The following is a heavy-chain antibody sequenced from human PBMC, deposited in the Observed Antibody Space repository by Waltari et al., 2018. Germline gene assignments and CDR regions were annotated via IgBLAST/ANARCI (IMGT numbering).Heavy chain of an antibody. J-gene: IGHJ4*02. CDR2: IYSGGST. CDR3: ARTVYIVLMVYAQYYFDY. V-gene: IGHV3-66*02. D-gene: IGHD2-8*01. Sequence: EVQLVESGGGLVQTGGSLRLSCAASGFTVSSHYMSWVRQAPGKGLEWVSVIYSGGSTYYADSVKGRFTISRDNSKNTLYLQMNSLRAEDTAVYYCARTVYIVLMVYAQYYFDYWGQGTLVTVSS. CDR1: GFTVSSHY.